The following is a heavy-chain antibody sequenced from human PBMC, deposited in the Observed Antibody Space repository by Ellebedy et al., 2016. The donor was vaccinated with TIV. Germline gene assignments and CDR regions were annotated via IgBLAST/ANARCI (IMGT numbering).Heavy chain of an antibody. CDR2: IIPIFGTA. CDR1: GGTFSSYA. CDR3: ARDKVRMRAWELPDAFDI. V-gene: IGHV1-69*13. Sequence: ASVKVSCKASGGTFSSYAISWVRQAPGQGLEWMGGIIPIFGTANYAQKFQGRVTITADESTSTAYMELSSLRSEDTAVYYCARDKVRMRAWELPDAFDIWGQGTMVTVSS. D-gene: IGHD1-26*01. J-gene: IGHJ3*02.